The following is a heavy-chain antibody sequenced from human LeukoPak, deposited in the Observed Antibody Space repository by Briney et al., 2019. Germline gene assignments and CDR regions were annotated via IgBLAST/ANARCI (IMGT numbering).Heavy chain of an antibody. J-gene: IGHJ4*02. CDR2: IISSGSYM. CDR1: GFTFSSYS. Sequence: PGGSLTLSCAASGFTFSSYSMNWVRQAPGKGLEWVSSIISSGSYMYYADSMKGRFTISRDNSKNTLYLQMNSLRAEDTALYYCAKLGCTGTICYANYWGQGTLVTVSS. V-gene: IGHV3-21*04. CDR3: AKLGCTGTICYANY. D-gene: IGHD2-2*01.